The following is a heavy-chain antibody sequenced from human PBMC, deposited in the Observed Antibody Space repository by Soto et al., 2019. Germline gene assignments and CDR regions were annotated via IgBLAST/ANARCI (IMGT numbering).Heavy chain of an antibody. Sequence: ASVKVSCKASGYTFTSYAMHWVRQAPGQRLEWMGWINAGNGNTKYSQKFQGRVTITRDTSASTAYMEPSSLRSEDTAVYYCARASSRYYDILTGYYMRHYYFDYWGQGTLVTVSS. V-gene: IGHV1-3*01. D-gene: IGHD3-9*01. J-gene: IGHJ4*02. CDR2: INAGNGNT. CDR1: GYTFTSYA. CDR3: ARASSRYYDILTGYYMRHYYFDY.